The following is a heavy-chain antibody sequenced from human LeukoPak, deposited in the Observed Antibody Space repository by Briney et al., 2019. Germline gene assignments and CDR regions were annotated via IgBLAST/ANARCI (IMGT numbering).Heavy chain of an antibody. CDR3: AAPHDIAAAGPFQH. J-gene: IGHJ1*01. D-gene: IGHD6-13*01. CDR1: GGTFSSHV. CDR2: IIPILGMA. Sequence: ASVKVSCKASGGTFSSHVISWVRQAPGQGLEWMGKIIPILGMAHYAQKFQGRVTITADKSTSTAYMELSSLRSEDTAVYYCAAPHDIAAAGPFQHWGQGTLVTVSS. V-gene: IGHV1-69*04.